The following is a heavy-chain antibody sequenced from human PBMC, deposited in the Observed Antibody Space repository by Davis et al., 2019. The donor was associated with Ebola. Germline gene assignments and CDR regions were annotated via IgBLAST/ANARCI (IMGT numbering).Heavy chain of an antibody. J-gene: IGHJ4*02. V-gene: IGHV4-34*01. CDR1: GGSFSGYY. Sequence: GSLRLSCAVYGGSFSGYYWSWIRQPPGKGLEWIGEINHSGSTNYNPSLKSRVTISVDTSKNQFSLQLNSVTAADTAVYYCARGDLGGKQLVYWGQGTLVTVSS. CDR3: ARGDLGGKQLVY. CDR2: INHSGST. D-gene: IGHD6-13*01.